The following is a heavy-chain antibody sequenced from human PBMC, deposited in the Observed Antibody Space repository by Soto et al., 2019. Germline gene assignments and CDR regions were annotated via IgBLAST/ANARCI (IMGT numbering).Heavy chain of an antibody. D-gene: IGHD3-22*01. CDR3: AYYRDSSAVHFDS. CDR1: GLTLTDAW. V-gene: IGHV3-15*07. CDR2: LKSKTDGGTA. J-gene: IGHJ4*02. Sequence: EVQLVESGGGLVKPGESLRLSCTASGLTLTDAWMKWVRQAPGKGLEWVGRLKSKTDGGTADYAAPVRGRFTIFRDDSKNMLYLQTNSLKTEETAVYYCAYYRDSSAVHFDSWGQGTLVTVSS.